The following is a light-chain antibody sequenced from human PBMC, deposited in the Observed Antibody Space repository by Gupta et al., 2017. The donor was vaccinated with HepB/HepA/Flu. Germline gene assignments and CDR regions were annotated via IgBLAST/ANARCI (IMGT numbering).Light chain of an antibody. Sequence: DSQMTHSPSTVSASVGDRVTITCRASQSIGYWLAWYQQKPGKTPELLIYKASRVESGVPPRFSGSGSGTEFTLTISSRQPDDFANYYCQQYNNNSETFGQGTKV. CDR3: QQYNNNSET. J-gene: IGKJ1*01. V-gene: IGKV1-5*03. CDR2: KAS. CDR1: QSIGYW.